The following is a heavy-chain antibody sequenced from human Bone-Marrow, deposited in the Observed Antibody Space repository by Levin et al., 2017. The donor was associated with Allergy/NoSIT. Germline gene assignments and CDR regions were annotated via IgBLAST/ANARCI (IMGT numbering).Heavy chain of an antibody. Sequence: GGSLRLSCSASGFDFNTYTMTWVRQPPGKGLEWVSSISPTSKYIYYADSLKGRFTVSRDNAKNSLYLQINSLSAEDAAVYYCARDKVTTAMFDPIDYWGQGTLVTVSS. CDR1: GFDFNTYT. V-gene: IGHV3-21*01. J-gene: IGHJ4*02. CDR2: ISPTSKYI. CDR3: ARDKVTTAMFDPIDY. D-gene: IGHD3-9*01.